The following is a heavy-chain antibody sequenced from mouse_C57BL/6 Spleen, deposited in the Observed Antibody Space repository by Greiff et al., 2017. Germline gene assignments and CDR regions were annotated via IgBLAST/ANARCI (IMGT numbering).Heavy chain of an antibody. J-gene: IGHJ3*01. Sequence: QVQLQQPGAELVRPGSSVKLSCKASGYTFTSYWMHWVKQRPIQGLEWIGNIDPSDSETHYNQKFKDKATLTVDKSSSTAYMQLSSLTSEDSAVYYCATYDCGPWFAYWGQGTLVTVSA. V-gene: IGHV1-52*01. D-gene: IGHD2-4*01. CDR2: IDPSDSET. CDR1: GYTFTSYW. CDR3: ATYDCGPWFAY.